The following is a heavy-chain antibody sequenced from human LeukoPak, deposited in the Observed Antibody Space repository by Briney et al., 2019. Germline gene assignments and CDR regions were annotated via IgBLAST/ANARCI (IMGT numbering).Heavy chain of an antibody. CDR3: AKDGGSVVPADTFDY. V-gene: IGHV3-23*01. J-gene: IGHJ4*02. D-gene: IGHD2-2*01. Sequence: GGSLRLSCAAAGFTFSSYAMSWVRQAPGKGLEWVSAISGSGGSTYYADSVKGRFTISRDNSKNTLYLQMNSLRAEDTAVYYCAKDGGSVVPADTFDYWGQGTLVTVSS. CDR2: ISGSGGST. CDR1: GFTFSSYA.